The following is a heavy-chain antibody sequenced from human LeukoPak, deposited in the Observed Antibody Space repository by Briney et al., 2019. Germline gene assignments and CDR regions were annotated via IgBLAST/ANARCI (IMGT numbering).Heavy chain of an antibody. Sequence: PSETLSLTCTVSGGSIRSDSYQWSWIRQSAGKGLEWIGRYYRSGSTNFSPSLKSRVTLAVDTSKNQFSLRLSSVTAADTAVYYCVWFGENDAFDIWGQGTMVTVSS. V-gene: IGHV4-61*02. J-gene: IGHJ3*02. CDR2: YYRSGST. CDR3: VWFGENDAFDI. D-gene: IGHD3-10*01. CDR1: GGSIRSDSYQ.